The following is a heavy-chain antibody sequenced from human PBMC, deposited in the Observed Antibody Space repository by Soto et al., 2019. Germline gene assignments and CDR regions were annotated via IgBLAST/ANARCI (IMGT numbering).Heavy chain of an antibody. D-gene: IGHD7-27*01. J-gene: IGHJ4*02. V-gene: IGHV4-30-4*01. CDR3: ARGPSGDKVDS. CDR1: GGSISTVNYW. CDR2: IYNGGST. Sequence: QVQLQESGPGLVKPSQTLSLTCTVSGGSISTVNYWWSWIRQSPDMGLEWIGHIYNGGSTYNNPSLESXXTXAXXTSKNQPPLTLGSVSAADAAVYYCARGPSGDKVDSWGQGTLVTVSS.